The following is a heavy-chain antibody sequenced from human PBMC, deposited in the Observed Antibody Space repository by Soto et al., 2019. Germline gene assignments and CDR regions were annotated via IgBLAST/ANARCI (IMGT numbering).Heavy chain of an antibody. Sequence: QLQLQESGPGLVKPSETLSLTCTVSGGSISSSSYYWGWIRQPPGKGLEWIGRIYYSGSTYYNPSLKSRAXLXLXTSTNQFSLKLSSVTAADTAVYSCARLVGSGRALDYWGQGTLVTVSS. J-gene: IGHJ4*02. D-gene: IGHD3-10*01. CDR3: ARLVGSGRALDY. CDR2: IYYSGST. V-gene: IGHV4-39*01. CDR1: GGSISSSSYY.